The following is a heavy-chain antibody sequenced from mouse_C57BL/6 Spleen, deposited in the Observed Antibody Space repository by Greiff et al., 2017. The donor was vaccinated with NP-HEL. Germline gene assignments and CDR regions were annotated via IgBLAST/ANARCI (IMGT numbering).Heavy chain of an antibody. D-gene: IGHD1-1*01. CDR2: IYPGDGDT. CDR1: GYAFSSSW. J-gene: IGHJ2*01. V-gene: IGHV1-82*01. Sequence: LQESGPELVKPGASVKISCKASGYAFSSSWMNWVKQRPGKGLEWIGRIYPGDGDTNYNGKFKGKATLTADKSSSTAYMQLSSLTSEDSAVYFCAREDYSYYFDYWGQGTTLTVSS. CDR3: AREDYSYYFDY.